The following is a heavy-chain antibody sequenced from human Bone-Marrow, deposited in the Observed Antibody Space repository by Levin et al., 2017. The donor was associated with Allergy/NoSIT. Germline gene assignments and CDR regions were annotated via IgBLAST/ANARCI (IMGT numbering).Heavy chain of an antibody. D-gene: IGHD4-17*01. CDR1: YYSISSGNF. CDR3: AREYVYGDYYFDY. CDR2: IYHNETT. J-gene: IGHJ4*02. Sequence: SQTLSLTCTVSYYSISSGNFWGWIRQPPGKGLEWIGSIYHNETTYYNASLKSRVTISVDTSKNQFSLRLSSVTAADTAVYYCAREYVYGDYYFDYWGQGTLVTVSS. V-gene: IGHV4-38-2*02.